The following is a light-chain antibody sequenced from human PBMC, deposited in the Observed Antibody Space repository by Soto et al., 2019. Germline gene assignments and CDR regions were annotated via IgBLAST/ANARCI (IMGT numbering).Light chain of an antibody. V-gene: IGKV1-27*01. CDR1: QGISNY. CDR2: AAS. J-gene: IGKJ3*01. CDR3: QKYSSVPL. Sequence: DIPMTQSPSSLSASVGDRVTITCRASQGISNYIAWYQQKPGKAPKLLLYAASTLQSGVPSRFSGSGSGTDFTLTINSLQPEDVATYSCQKYSSVPLFGPGTKVDIK.